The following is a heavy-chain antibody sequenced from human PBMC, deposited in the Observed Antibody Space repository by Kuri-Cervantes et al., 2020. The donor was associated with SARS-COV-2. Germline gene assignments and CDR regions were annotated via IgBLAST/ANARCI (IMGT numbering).Heavy chain of an antibody. J-gene: IGHJ6*03. CDR1: GFTFSTYR. V-gene: IGHV4-4*02. CDR2: VSPSGST. CDR3: VRIHLGINYYYYYMDV. D-gene: IGHD2/OR15-2a*01. Sequence: GSLRLSCAASGFTFSTYRMNWVRQAPGKGLEWIGNVSPSGSTSYHPALKSRVTISVATSNNQFSLKLTSVTAADTAVYYCVRIHLGINYYYYYMDVWGKGTTVTVSS.